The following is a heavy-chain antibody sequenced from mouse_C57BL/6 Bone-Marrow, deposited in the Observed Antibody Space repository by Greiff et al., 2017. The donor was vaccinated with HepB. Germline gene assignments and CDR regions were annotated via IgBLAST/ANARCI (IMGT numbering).Heavy chain of an antibody. CDR2: IDPENGDT. D-gene: IGHD1-1*01. CDR3: TTGYGSSSYWYFDV. CDR1: GFNIKDDY. Sequence: EVKLVESGAELVRPGASVKLSCTASGFNIKDDYMHWVKQRPEQGLEWIGWIDPENGDTEYASKFQGKATITADTSSNTADLQLSSLTSEDTAVYYCTTGYGSSSYWYFDVWGTGTTVTVSS. V-gene: IGHV14-4*01. J-gene: IGHJ1*03.